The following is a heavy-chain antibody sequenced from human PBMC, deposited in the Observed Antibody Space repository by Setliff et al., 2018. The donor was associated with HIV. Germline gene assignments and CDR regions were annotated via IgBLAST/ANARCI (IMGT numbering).Heavy chain of an antibody. Sequence: GSLRLSCAASGFTFSDHYMDWVRQAPGEGLEWVGRIRNKPYGYSTEYAASVKGRCTISRDDSENSLYLQMHSLKTEDTAVYYCTRASCTSPACPDDAFDIWGQGTMVTVSS. CDR2: IRNKPYGYST. CDR1: GFTFSDHY. J-gene: IGHJ3*02. CDR3: TRASCTSPACPDDAFDI. D-gene: IGHD2-2*01. V-gene: IGHV3-72*01.